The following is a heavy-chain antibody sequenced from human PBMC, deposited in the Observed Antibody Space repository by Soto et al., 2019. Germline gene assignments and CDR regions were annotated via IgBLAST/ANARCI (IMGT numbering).Heavy chain of an antibody. J-gene: IGHJ6*02. CDR1: GYTFTSYD. D-gene: IGHD3-3*01. V-gene: IGHV1-8*01. Sequence: QVQLVQSGAEVKKPGASVKVSCKASGYTFTSYDINWVRQATGQGLEWMGWMNPNSGNTGYAQKFQGRVTMTRNTTLSTAYMESSSLRSEDTHVYYFARARISITICGVVITPYGMDVWGHGTTVTVSS. CDR2: MNPNSGNT. CDR3: ARARISITICGVVITPYGMDV.